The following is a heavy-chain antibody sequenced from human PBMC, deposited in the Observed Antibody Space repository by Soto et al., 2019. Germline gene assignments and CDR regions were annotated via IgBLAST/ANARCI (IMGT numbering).Heavy chain of an antibody. CDR3: AKRPGYSTGWMGHGMDL. J-gene: IGHJ6*02. V-gene: IGHV3-23*01. Sequence: EVQLLESGGGLVQPGGSLRLSCAVSGFIFSNYAMSWVRQAPGKGLEWVSAVSASGGTTYYADSVKGRFTISRDNSKNTLYLQMSSLTAEDTAVYYCAKRPGYSTGWMGHGMDLCGQGTTVTLSS. CDR2: VSASGGTT. D-gene: IGHD6-19*01. CDR1: GFIFSNYA.